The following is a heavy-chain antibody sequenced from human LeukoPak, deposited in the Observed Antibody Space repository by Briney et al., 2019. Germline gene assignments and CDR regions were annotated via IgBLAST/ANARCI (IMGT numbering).Heavy chain of an antibody. Sequence: GGSLRLSCAASGFTFSSYAMHWVRQAPGKGLEWVAVISYDGSNKYYADSVKGRFTISRDNSKNTLYLQMNGLRAEDTAVYYCTKDTRYSGTYWSAFDIWGQGTLVTVSS. CDR3: TKDTRYSGTYWSAFDI. CDR1: GFTFSSYA. J-gene: IGHJ3*02. V-gene: IGHV3-30-3*01. CDR2: ISYDGSNK. D-gene: IGHD1-26*01.